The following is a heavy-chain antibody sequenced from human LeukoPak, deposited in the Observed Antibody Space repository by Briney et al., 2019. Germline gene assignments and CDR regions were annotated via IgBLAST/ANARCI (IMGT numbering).Heavy chain of an antibody. V-gene: IGHV4-4*07. J-gene: IGHJ4*02. CDR3: ARLGGIGPIYSSSWSSPFDY. Sequence: SETLSLTCTVSGGSISSYYWSWIRQPAGKGLEWLGRIYTSGSTNYNPSLKSRVTMSVDTSKNQFSLKLSSVTAADTAVYYCARLGGIGPIYSSSWSSPFDYWGQGTLVTVSS. CDR2: IYTSGST. D-gene: IGHD6-13*01. CDR1: GGSISSYY.